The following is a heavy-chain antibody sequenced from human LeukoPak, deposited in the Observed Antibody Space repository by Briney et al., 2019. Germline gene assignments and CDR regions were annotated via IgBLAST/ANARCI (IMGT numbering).Heavy chain of an antibody. V-gene: IGHV1-69*04. D-gene: IGHD2-15*01. CDR2: IIPILGIA. CDR1: GGTFSSYA. CDR3: ARDSTYCSGVSCFGY. Sequence: ASVKVSCKASGGTFSSYAISWVRQAPGQGLECMGRIIPILGIANYAQKFQGRVTITADKSTSTAYMELSSLRSEDTAVYYCARDSTYCSGVSCFGYWGQGTLVTVSS. J-gene: IGHJ4*02.